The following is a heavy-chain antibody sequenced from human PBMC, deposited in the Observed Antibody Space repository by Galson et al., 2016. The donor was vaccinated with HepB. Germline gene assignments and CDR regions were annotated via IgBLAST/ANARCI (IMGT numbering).Heavy chain of an antibody. J-gene: IGHJ4*02. CDR2: ISYDASKT. D-gene: IGHD2-2*01. Sequence: SLRLSCAASGFTFSRYAMHWVRQGPGKGLDWVALISYDASKTYYADSVKGRFTISRDNSKNTLYLDMNSPRAEDTAMYYCARDPWDFVLAPVAPGNAPDYWGQGTLVTVSS. CDR1: GFTFSRYA. V-gene: IGHV3-30-3*01. CDR3: ARDPWDFVLAPVAPGNAPDY.